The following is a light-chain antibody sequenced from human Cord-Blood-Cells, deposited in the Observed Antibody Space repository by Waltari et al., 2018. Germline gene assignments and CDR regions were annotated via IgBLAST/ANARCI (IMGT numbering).Light chain of an antibody. CDR2: AAS. CDR1: QSVSSY. J-gene: IGKJ2*03. V-gene: IGKV3-11*01. Sequence: EIVLTQSPATLSLSPGERATPSCRASQSVSSYLAWSQQKPGQAPLLLIYAASNSATGIPARFSGSGSGTDFTLTISXLEPEDFAVYYCQQRSNWYSFGQGTKXEIK. CDR3: QQRSNWYS.